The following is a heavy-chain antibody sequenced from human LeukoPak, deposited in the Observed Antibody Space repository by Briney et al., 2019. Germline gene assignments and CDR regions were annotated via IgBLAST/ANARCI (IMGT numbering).Heavy chain of an antibody. V-gene: IGHV1-2*06. CDR1: GYTFTGYY. J-gene: IGHJ4*02. CDR3: ARDQGSLTRSWYTGY. Sequence: GASVKVSCKASGYTFTGYYMHWVRQAPGQGLEWMGRINPNSGGTNYAQKFQGRVTMTRDTSITTAFMELSSLRPDDTAVYFCARDQGSLTRSWYTGYWGQGTQVTVSS. D-gene: IGHD6-13*01. CDR2: INPNSGGT.